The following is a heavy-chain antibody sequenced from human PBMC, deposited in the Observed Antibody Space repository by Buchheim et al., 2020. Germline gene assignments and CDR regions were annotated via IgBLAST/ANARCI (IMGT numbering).Heavy chain of an antibody. V-gene: IGHV3-30-3*01. Sequence: QVQLVESGGGVVQPGRSLRLSCAASGFTFSSYAMHWVRQAPGKGLEWVAVISYDGSNKYYADSVKGRFTISRDNSKNTLYLQMNSLRAEDTAVYYCARGAMYSSSSGWFDPWGQGTL. CDR3: ARGAMYSSSSGWFDP. CDR1: GFTFSSYA. J-gene: IGHJ5*02. CDR2: ISYDGSNK. D-gene: IGHD6-6*01.